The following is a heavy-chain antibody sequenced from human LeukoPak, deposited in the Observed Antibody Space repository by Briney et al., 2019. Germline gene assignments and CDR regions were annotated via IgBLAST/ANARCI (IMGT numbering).Heavy chain of an antibody. CDR3: AKSPVVVVAPPDY. CDR1: GFTFSSYG. D-gene: IGHD2-15*01. V-gene: IGHV3-30*18. CDR2: ISFVENKT. J-gene: IGHJ4*02. Sequence: RGGSLRLSCEASGFTFSSYGMHWVRLAPGKGLEWVALISFVENKTYYADSVKGRFIISRDNSKNTLYLQMNSLRAEDTAVYYCAKSPVVVVAPPDYWGQGPLVTVSS.